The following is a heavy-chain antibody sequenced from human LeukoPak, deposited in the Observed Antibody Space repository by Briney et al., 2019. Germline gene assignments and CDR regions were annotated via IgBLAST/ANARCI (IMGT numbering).Heavy chain of an antibody. V-gene: IGHV3-30*02. Sequence: GGSLRLSCAASGFTFSSYGMHWVRQAPGKGLEWVAFIRYDGSNKYYADSVKGRFTISRDNSKNTLYLQMNSLRAEDTAVYYCAKDGNSGCDFYFFDYWGQGTLVTVSS. CDR1: GFTFSSYG. J-gene: IGHJ4*02. CDR3: AKDGNSGCDFYFFDY. CDR2: IRYDGSNK. D-gene: IGHD5-12*01.